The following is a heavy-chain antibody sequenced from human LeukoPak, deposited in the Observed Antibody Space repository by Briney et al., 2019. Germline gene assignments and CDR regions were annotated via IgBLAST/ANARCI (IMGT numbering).Heavy chain of an antibody. V-gene: IGHV4-38-2*01. CDR3: VRMGVSYYYDSSTYYPVAFDV. CDR1: GYSISGGYY. D-gene: IGHD3-22*01. CDR2: TFHTGSI. Sequence: PSETLSLTCGVSGYSISGGYYWGWIRQSPGKGLEWIATTFHTGSIYHNPSLKSRVILSVDTSKNQFSLILTSVTAADTAVYYCVRMGVSYYYDSSTYYPVAFDVWGQGTMVTVSS. J-gene: IGHJ3*01.